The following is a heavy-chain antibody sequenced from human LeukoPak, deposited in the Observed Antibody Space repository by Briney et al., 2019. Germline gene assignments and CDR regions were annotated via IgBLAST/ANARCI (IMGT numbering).Heavy chain of an antibody. V-gene: IGHV4-39*07. D-gene: IGHD2-2*01. Sequence: SETLSLTCTVSGGSIRSNIYYWAWIRQPPGKGVEWIGSMYYGGSTFYSPPLKSRVTISIDTSKNQFSLKLSSVTAADTAVYYCARDKTIVPAAADAFDIWGQGTMVTVSS. CDR1: GGSIRSNIYY. CDR3: ARDKTIVPAAADAFDI. CDR2: MYYGGST. J-gene: IGHJ3*02.